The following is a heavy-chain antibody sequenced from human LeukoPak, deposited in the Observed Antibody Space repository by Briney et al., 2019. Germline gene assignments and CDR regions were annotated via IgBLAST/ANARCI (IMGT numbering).Heavy chain of an antibody. D-gene: IGHD6-13*01. J-gene: IGHJ5*02. CDR2: INPNSGGT. CDR3: ARDYGQQLVLNWFDP. V-gene: IGHV1-2*02. CDR1: GYTFTGYY. Sequence: ASVKVSCKASGYTFTGYYMHWVRQAPGQGLEWMGWINPNSGGTNYAQKFQGRVTMTRDTSISTAYMELSRLRSDDTAVYYCARDYGQQLVLNWFDPWGQGTLVTVSS.